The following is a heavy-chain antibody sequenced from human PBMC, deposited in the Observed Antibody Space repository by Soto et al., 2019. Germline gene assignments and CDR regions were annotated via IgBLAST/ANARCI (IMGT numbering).Heavy chain of an antibody. CDR1: GFTFSSYA. V-gene: IGHV3-23*01. J-gene: IGHJ4*02. Sequence: GGSLRLSCAASGFTFSSYAMSWVRQAPGKGLEWVSAISGSGGSTYYADSVKGRFTISRDNSKNTLYLQMNSLRAEDTAVYYCAKLTKLYCSGGSCYYRYWGQGTLVTVSS. CDR3: AKLTKLYCSGGSCYYRY. CDR2: ISGSGGST. D-gene: IGHD2-15*01.